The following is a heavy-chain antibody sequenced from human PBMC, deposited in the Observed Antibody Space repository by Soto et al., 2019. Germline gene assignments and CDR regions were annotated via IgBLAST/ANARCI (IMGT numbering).Heavy chain of an antibody. J-gene: IGHJ4*02. CDR3: AGWKEGVFVPLDS. CDR2: INSDGSNI. D-gene: IGHD2-8*01. CDR1: GFTFSNYW. Sequence: EVQLVESGGGLVQPGGSLRLSCAASGFTFSNYWIHWVRQAPGKGLVWVSRINSDGSNIEYADALKGRFTISRDNAKNTVDLQMNSLRAEDTAVYYCAGWKEGVFVPLDSWGQGALVTVSA. V-gene: IGHV3-74*01.